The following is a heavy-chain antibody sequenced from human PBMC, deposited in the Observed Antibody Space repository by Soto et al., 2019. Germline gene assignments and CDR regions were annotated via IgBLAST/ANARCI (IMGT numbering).Heavy chain of an antibody. D-gene: IGHD1-26*01. CDR1: GFTVSSNY. Sequence: EVQLVESGGGLIQPGGSLRLSCAASGFTVSSNYMSWVRQAPGKGLEWVSVIYSGGSTYYADSVKGRFTISRDNSKNTLYLQMNSLRAEDTAVYYCARDAVGERGSFQHWGQGTLVTVSS. J-gene: IGHJ1*01. CDR2: IYSGGST. CDR3: ARDAVGERGSFQH. V-gene: IGHV3-53*01.